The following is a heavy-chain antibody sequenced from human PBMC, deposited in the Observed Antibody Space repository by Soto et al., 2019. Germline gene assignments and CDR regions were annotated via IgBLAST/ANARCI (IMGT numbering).Heavy chain of an antibody. V-gene: IGHV1-3*01. CDR3: ARWGIAAAVNAFNI. Sequence: ASVKVSCKASGYTFTSYAMHWVRQAPGQRLEWMGWINAGNGNTKYSQKFQGRVTITRDTSASTAYMELSSLRSEDTAVYYCARWGIAAAVNAFNIWGRGTMVTVSS. CDR1: GYTFTSYA. CDR2: INAGNGNT. D-gene: IGHD6-13*01. J-gene: IGHJ3*02.